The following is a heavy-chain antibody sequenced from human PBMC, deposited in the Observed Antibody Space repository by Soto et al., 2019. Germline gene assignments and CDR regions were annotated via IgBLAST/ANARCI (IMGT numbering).Heavy chain of an antibody. CDR3: ARDTPERITIFGVVPDGYGMDV. Sequence: EVQLVESGGGLVQPGGSLRLSCAASGFTFSSYSMNWVRQAPGKGLEWVSYISSSSSTIYYADSVKGRFTISRDNAKNSLYLQMNSLRDEDTAVYYCARDTPERITIFGVVPDGYGMDVWGQGTTVTVSS. CDR1: GFTFSSYS. D-gene: IGHD3-3*01. CDR2: ISSSSSTI. J-gene: IGHJ6*02. V-gene: IGHV3-48*02.